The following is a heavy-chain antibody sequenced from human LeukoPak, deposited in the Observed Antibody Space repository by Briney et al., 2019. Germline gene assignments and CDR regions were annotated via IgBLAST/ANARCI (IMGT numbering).Heavy chain of an antibody. V-gene: IGHV1-46*01. Sequence: ASVKVSCKASGYTFTSYYMHWVRQAPGQGLEWMGIINPSGGSTNYAQKFQGRVTITADESTSTAYMELSSLRSEDTAVYYCARGGDFWSGYYDYWGQGTLVTVSS. J-gene: IGHJ4*02. CDR1: GYTFTSYY. D-gene: IGHD3-3*01. CDR3: ARGGDFWSGYYDY. CDR2: INPSGGST.